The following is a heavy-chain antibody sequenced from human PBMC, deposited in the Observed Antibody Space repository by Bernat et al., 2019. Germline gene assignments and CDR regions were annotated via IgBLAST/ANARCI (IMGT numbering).Heavy chain of an antibody. Sequence: EVQLLESGGGLVQPGGSLRLSCAASGFTFSSYAMNWVRQAPGKGLEWVSSISGSGGGTYYADSVKGRFTISRDNSKNTLYLQMNSLRVEDTAVYYCVKAVYYDSGGYGYFDLWGRGTLVNVSS. CDR2: ISGSGGGT. D-gene: IGHD3-22*01. V-gene: IGHV3-23*01. CDR1: GFTFSSYA. CDR3: VKAVYYDSGGYGYFDL. J-gene: IGHJ2*01.